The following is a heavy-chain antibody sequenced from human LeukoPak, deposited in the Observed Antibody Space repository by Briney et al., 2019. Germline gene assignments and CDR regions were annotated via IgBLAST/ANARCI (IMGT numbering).Heavy chain of an antibody. CDR2: IYYSGST. CDR1: GGSISSSSYY. J-gene: IGHJ4*02. V-gene: IGHV4-39*07. Sequence: SETLSLTCTVSGGSISSSSYYWGWIRQPPGKGLGWIGSIYYSGSTYYNPSLKSRVTISVDTSKNQFSLKLSSVTAADTAVYYCARHYSLRGYCSGGSCYSGDYWGQGTLVTVSS. CDR3: ARHYSLRGYCSGGSCYSGDY. D-gene: IGHD2-15*01.